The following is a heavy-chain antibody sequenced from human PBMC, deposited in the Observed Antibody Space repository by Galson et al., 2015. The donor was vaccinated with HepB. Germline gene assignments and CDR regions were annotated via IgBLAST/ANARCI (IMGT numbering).Heavy chain of an antibody. Sequence: SLRLSCAASGFTFSSYWMSWVRQAPGKGLEWVANIKQDGSEKYYVDSVKGRFTISRDNAKNSLYLQMNSLRAEDTAVYYCARGRIWSGYQKRSYYFDYWGQGTLVTVSS. D-gene: IGHD3-3*01. CDR3: ARGRIWSGYQKRSYYFDY. V-gene: IGHV3-7*03. CDR1: GFTFSSYW. CDR2: IKQDGSEK. J-gene: IGHJ4*02.